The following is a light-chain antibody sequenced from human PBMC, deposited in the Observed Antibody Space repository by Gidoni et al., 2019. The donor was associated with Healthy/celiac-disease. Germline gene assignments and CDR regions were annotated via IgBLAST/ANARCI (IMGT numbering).Light chain of an antibody. CDR3: QQSYSTPLLT. Sequence: DIQMPQSTSSLSASVGDRVPITCRASQSISSYLNWYQQKPGKAPRLLIYAASSLQSGVPSRFSSSGSGTDFTLTISSLQPEDFATYFCQQSYSTPLLTFXGXTKVEIK. CDR1: QSISSY. CDR2: AAS. V-gene: IGKV1-39*01. J-gene: IGKJ4*01.